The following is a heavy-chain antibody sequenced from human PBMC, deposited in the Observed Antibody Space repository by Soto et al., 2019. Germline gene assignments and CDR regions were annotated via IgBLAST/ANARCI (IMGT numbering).Heavy chain of an antibody. CDR3: ATGAPLHYYDSSGYSSNWFDP. CDR2: IIPIFGTA. Sequence: GASVKVSCKASGGTFSSYAISWVRQAPGQGLEWMGGIIPIFGTANYAQKFQGRVTITADESTSTAYMELSSLRSEDTAVYYCATGAPLHYYDSSGYSSNWFDPWGQGTLVTVSS. V-gene: IGHV1-69*13. D-gene: IGHD3-22*01. J-gene: IGHJ5*02. CDR1: GGTFSSYA.